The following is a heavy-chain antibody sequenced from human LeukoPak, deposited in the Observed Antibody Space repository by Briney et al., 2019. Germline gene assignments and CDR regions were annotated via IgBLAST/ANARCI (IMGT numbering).Heavy chain of an antibody. Sequence: SETLSLTCTVSGGSISSYYWSWIRQPPGKGLEWIGYIYYSGSTNYNPSPKSRVSISADTSKNQFSLKLSSVTAADTAVYYCARDLRYYFDYWGQGTLVTVSS. CDR1: GGSISSYY. J-gene: IGHJ4*02. CDR2: IYYSGST. CDR3: ARDLRYYFDY. V-gene: IGHV4-59*01.